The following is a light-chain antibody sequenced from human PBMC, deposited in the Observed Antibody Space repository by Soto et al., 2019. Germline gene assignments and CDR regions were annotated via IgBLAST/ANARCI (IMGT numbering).Light chain of an antibody. CDR1: RGLSTY. J-gene: IGKJ2*01. V-gene: IGKV1-9*01. CDR3: QQLNGSPYT. CDR2: AVS. Sequence: DIQLTQSPSFMSASVGDRVTITCRASRGLSTYLAWYQQKPGKAPKLLLYAVSTLQSGVPSRFSGSGSGTEFTRTISSLQPEDYATYFCQQLNGSPYTFGQGTKLEIK.